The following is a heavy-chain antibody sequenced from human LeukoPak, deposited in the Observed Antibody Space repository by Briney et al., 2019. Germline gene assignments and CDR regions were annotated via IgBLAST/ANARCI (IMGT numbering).Heavy chain of an antibody. D-gene: IGHD1-7*01. CDR1: GGSISSSSFY. Sequence: SETLSLTCTVSGGSISSSSFYWGWIRQPPGKGLEWIGSINHSGNTYYNPSLKSRVTISVDTSKNQYSLKLNSVTAADTAIYYCARRPWNYWFDPWGQGTLVTVSS. CDR2: INHSGNT. J-gene: IGHJ5*02. V-gene: IGHV4-39*01. CDR3: ARRPWNYWFDP.